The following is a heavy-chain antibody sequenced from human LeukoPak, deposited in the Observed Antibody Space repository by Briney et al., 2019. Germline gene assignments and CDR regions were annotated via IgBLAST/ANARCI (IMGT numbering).Heavy chain of an antibody. D-gene: IGHD3-22*01. J-gene: IGHJ4*02. CDR1: GFTFSSYW. Sequence: GGSLRLSCAASGFTFSSYWMHWVRQAPGKGLVWVSRINSDGSSTSYADSVKGRFTISRDNAKNTLYLQMNSLRAEDTAVYYCAKGAGNYYDSSGYYYGHWGQGTLVTVSS. V-gene: IGHV3-74*01. CDR2: INSDGSST. CDR3: AKGAGNYYDSSGYYYGH.